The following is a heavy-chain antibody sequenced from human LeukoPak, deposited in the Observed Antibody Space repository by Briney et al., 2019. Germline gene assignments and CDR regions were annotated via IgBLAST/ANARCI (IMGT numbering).Heavy chain of an antibody. J-gene: IGHJ4*02. Sequence: ASEKVSCKASGYTFTGYYMHWVRQAPGQGLEWMGWINPNSGGTNYAQKFQGRVTMTRDASISTAYMELSRLRSDDTAVYYCARGGSLFYGLAPDYWGQGTLSPSPQ. CDR3: ARGGSLFYGLAPDY. D-gene: IGHD5-24*01. CDR2: INPNSGGT. V-gene: IGHV1-2*02. CDR1: GYTFTGYY.